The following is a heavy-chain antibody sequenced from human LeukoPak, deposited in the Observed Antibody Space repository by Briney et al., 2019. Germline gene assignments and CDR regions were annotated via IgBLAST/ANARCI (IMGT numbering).Heavy chain of an antibody. V-gene: IGHV1-18*04. D-gene: IGHD3-22*01. CDR1: GYTFTGYY. CDR2: ISAYNGNT. Sequence: APVKVSCKASGYTFTGYYMHWVRQAPGQGLEWMGWISAYNGNTNYAQKLQGRVTMTTDTSTSTAYMELRSLRSDDTAVYYCARTTLYYYDSSGYFGYWGQGTLVTVSS. CDR3: ARTTLYYYDSSGYFGY. J-gene: IGHJ4*02.